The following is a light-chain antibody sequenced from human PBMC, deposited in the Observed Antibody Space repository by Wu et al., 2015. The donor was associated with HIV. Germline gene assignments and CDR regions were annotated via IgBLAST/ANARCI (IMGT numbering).Light chain of an antibody. Sequence: DIQMTQSPSTLSASVGDRVTITCRASQSISSSLAWYQQKPGKAPKLLIYKASSLESGVPSRFSGSGSGTEFTLTISSPQPDDFATYYCQQYHNYSPWTFGQGTKVEIK. CDR3: QQYHNYSPWT. V-gene: IGKV1-5*03. J-gene: IGKJ1*01. CDR2: KAS. CDR1: QSISSS.